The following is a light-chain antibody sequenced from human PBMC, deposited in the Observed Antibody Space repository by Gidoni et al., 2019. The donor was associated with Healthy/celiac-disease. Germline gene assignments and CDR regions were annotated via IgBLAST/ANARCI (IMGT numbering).Light chain of an antibody. CDR2: GAS. CDR3: QQYNNWPPST. V-gene: IGKV3-15*01. CDR1: QSVSSN. Sequence: EIVMTQSPATLSVSPGERATLSCRASQSVSSNLAWYQQKPGQAPRLLIYGASTRATGIPAKFSGSVSGTEFTLTISSLQSEDFAVYYCQQYNNWPPSTFGGGTKVEIK. J-gene: IGKJ4*01.